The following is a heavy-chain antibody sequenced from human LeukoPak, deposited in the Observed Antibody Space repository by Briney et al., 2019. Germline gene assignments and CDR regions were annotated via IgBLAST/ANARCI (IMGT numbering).Heavy chain of an antibody. CDR2: ISGSGGST. Sequence: GGSLRLSCAASGFTFSSYWMHWVRQAPGKGLEWVSAISGSGGSTYYADSVKGRFTISRDNSKNTLYLQMNSLRAEDTAVYYCAKDLRLLLWFGEALDAFDIWGQGTMVTVSS. J-gene: IGHJ3*02. V-gene: IGHV3-23*01. CDR1: GFTFSSYW. D-gene: IGHD3-10*01. CDR3: AKDLRLLLWFGEALDAFDI.